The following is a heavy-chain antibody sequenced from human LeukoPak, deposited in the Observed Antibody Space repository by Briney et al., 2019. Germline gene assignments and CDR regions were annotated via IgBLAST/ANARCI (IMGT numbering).Heavy chain of an antibody. CDR1: GFIISDYA. CDR3: VKDLYKGDSASWYFFHY. D-gene: IGHD6-13*01. CDR2: ISANGGST. Sequence: WGSLRLSCSASGFIISDYAMHWVRQAPGKGLEYVSGISANGGSTYYADSVKGRFTISRDTSKYTLYLQMSSLRAEDTAIYYCVKDLYKGDSASWYFFHYWGQGTLVTVSS. V-gene: IGHV3-64D*06. J-gene: IGHJ4*02.